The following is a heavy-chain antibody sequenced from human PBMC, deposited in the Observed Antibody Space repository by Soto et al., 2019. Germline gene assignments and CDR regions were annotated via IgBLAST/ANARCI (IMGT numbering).Heavy chain of an antibody. Sequence: GGSLRLSCAASGFTFSSYGMHWVRQAPGKGLEWVAVVSGGGETTYYADSVKGRPTISRDNSKNMMYMRMDSLRPEDTAVYYCARYRVESGYPEYFHHRDQGTLVTVS. V-gene: IGHV3-30*03. CDR3: ARYRVESGYPEYFHH. CDR2: VSGGGETT. J-gene: IGHJ1*01. D-gene: IGHD3-22*01. CDR1: GFTFSSYG.